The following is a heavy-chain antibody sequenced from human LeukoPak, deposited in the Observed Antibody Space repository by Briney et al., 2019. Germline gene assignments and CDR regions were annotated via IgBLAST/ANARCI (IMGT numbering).Heavy chain of an antibody. J-gene: IGHJ4*02. Sequence: GGSLRLSCAASGLTFSNYVMSWVRQAPGKGLEWVSAISGSDGSIWYADSVKGRFTVSRDNSKNTLYLQMNSLRVEDTAVYYCARSRGATHWGQGTLVTVSS. D-gene: IGHD3-16*01. CDR2: ISGSDGSI. CDR3: ARSRGATH. V-gene: IGHV3-23*01. CDR1: GLTFSNYV.